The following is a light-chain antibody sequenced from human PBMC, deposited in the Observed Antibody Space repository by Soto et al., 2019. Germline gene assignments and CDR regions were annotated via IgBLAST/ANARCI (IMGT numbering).Light chain of an antibody. J-gene: IGKJ1*01. CDR3: QQYINLWT. CDR2: GAS. CDR1: QSVSRN. V-gene: IGKV3-15*01. Sequence: IVMTQSPPSLCVSHGERVTLYCRASQSVSRNLAWYQQKPGQPPRLLIYGASTRATGIPARFSGSGSGTEFTLTISSLQSEDFAVYYCQQYINLWTFGQGTKVDI.